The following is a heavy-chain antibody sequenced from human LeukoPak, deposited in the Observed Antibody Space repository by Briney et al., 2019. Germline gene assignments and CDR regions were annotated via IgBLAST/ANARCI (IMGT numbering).Heavy chain of an antibody. CDR2: IKQDGSEK. Sequence: GGSLRLSCAASGFSFSGFWMTWVRQAPGKGLEWVANIKQDGSEKYCVDSVKGRFTISRDNAKNSLYLQMNSLRAEDTAVYYCARVRYCSGGRRSHFDYWGQGTLVTVSS. D-gene: IGHD2-15*01. V-gene: IGHV3-7*05. CDR3: ARVRYCSGGRRSHFDY. CDR1: GFSFSGFW. J-gene: IGHJ4*02.